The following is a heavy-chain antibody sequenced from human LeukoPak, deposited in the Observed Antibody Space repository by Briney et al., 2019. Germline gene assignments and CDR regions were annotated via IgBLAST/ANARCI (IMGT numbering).Heavy chain of an antibody. D-gene: IGHD2-8*01. CDR1: GFTFSNAW. CDR2: IKSKTDGGTT. V-gene: IGHV3-15*01. Sequence: PGGSLRLSCAASGFTFSNAWMSWVRQAPGKGLEWVGRIKSKTDGGTTDYAAPVKGRFTISRDDSKNTLYLQMNSLKTEDTAVYYCTTGGLSAVNIVLMVYANYYYYMDVWGKGTTVTVSS. J-gene: IGHJ6*03. CDR3: TTGGLSAVNIVLMVYANYYYYMDV.